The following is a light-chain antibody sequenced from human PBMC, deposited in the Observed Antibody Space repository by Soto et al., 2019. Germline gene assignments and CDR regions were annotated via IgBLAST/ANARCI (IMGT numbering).Light chain of an antibody. Sequence: QAVVTQPPSASGTPGQRVTISCSGSSSNIGGNDVSWYQQLPGTAPKLLIFRNYERPSGVPDRFSASKSGTSASLAISGLRSEDEADYSCAAWDDSLSGYVFGTGTKVTVL. V-gene: IGLV1-47*01. J-gene: IGLJ1*01. CDR1: SSNIGGND. CDR3: AAWDDSLSGYV. CDR2: RNY.